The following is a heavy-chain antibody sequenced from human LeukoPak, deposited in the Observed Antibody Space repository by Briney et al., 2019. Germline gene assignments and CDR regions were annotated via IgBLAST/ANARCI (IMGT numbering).Heavy chain of an antibody. CDR3: ARGGVVVVAAPPDY. CDR2: MNIDGSEK. J-gene: IGHJ4*02. D-gene: IGHD2-15*01. CDR1: GFTFSSYW. V-gene: IGHV3-7*03. Sequence: PGGSLRLSCAASGFTFSSYWMGWVRQAPGKRLEWVANMNIDGSEKYYADSVKGRFTISRDNAKNSLYLQMNSLRAEDTAVYYCARGGVVVVAAPPDYWGQGTLVTVSS.